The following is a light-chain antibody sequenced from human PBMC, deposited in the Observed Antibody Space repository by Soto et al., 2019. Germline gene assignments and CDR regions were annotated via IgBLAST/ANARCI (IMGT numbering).Light chain of an antibody. Sequence: DIQMTQSPSTLSASVGDRVTITCRASQSISPWLAWYQQKPGKAPKLLIYKASNLESGVPSRFSGSGSGTEITLTIRSLQPDDIATYYCQQYNSSFGQGTKLEIK. CDR1: QSISPW. V-gene: IGKV1-5*03. CDR3: QQYNSS. J-gene: IGKJ2*01. CDR2: KAS.